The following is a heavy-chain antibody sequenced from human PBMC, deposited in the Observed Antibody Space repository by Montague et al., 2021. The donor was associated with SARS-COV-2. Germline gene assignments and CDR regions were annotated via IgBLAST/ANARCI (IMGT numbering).Heavy chain of an antibody. Sequence: SETLSITSAISGGSFSNYYWSWIRQPPGKGLEWIGEVNQSGTTIYNPSVKSGVTISEDASKNQFYLRLNSVTAADTAVYYCASGRRPVVVPGAGPAGRAFDIWVQGTLVTVSS. CDR2: VNQSGTT. J-gene: IGHJ3*02. V-gene: IGHV4-34*01. D-gene: IGHD2-2*01. CDR3: ASGRRPVVVPGAGPAGRAFDI. CDR1: GGSFSNYY.